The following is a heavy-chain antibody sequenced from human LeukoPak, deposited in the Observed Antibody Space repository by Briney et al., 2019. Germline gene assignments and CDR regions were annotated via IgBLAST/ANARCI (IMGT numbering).Heavy chain of an antibody. V-gene: IGHV3-72*01. J-gene: IGHJ4*02. CDR1: GFTFSDHY. CDR3: ATSQGSGYLGY. CDR2: IRKKINSYST. D-gene: IGHD3-22*01. Sequence: PGGSLRLSCAASGFTFSDHYMDWVRQAPGKGLVWVGRIRKKINSYSTEYAASVKGRFTISRDDSKKSVYLQMNSLRSEDTAVYYCATSQGSGYLGYWGQGTLVTVSS.